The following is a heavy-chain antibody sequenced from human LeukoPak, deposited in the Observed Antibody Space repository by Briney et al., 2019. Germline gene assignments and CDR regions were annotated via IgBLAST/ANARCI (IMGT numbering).Heavy chain of an antibody. Sequence: SETLSLTCAVSGYSISSGYYWGWIRQPPGKGLEWIGSIYHSGSTYYNPSLKSRVTISVDTSKNQFSLKLSSVTAADTAVYYCARRTGYYGSGRNGFDPWGQGTLVIVSS. CDR1: GYSISSGYY. D-gene: IGHD3-10*01. V-gene: IGHV4-38-2*01. J-gene: IGHJ5*02. CDR3: ARRTGYYGSGRNGFDP. CDR2: IYHSGST.